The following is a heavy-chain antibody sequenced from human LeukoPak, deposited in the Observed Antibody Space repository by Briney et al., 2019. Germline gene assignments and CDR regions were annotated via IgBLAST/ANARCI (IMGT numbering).Heavy chain of an antibody. CDR1: GFTFSSYG. CDR3: AKDTSNPFEY. D-gene: IGHD1-26*01. CDR2: NHFGGSNK. J-gene: IGHJ4*02. Sequence: GGSLRLSCAASGFTFSSYGMHWVRQAPGKGLEWVAFNHFGGSNKYNADSVKGRFTISRDNSKNTLYLQMNSLRAEDTAVYYCAKDTSNPFEYWGQGTLVTVSS. V-gene: IGHV3-30*02.